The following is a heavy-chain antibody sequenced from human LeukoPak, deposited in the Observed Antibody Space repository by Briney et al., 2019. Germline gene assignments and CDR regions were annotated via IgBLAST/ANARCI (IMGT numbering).Heavy chain of an antibody. J-gene: IGHJ3*02. CDR3: AKGVTYFDFWSAFTHGAFDI. Sequence: GGSLRLSCAASGFTFSSYNMNWVRQAPGKGLEWVSFISSSRGYIYYPDSVKGGFTISRDNAKNSLYLQMNSLRAEDTAVYYCAKGVTYFDFWSAFTHGAFDISGQGTVVTVSS. D-gene: IGHD3-3*01. CDR2: ISSSRGYI. V-gene: IGHV3-21*03. CDR1: GFTFSSYN.